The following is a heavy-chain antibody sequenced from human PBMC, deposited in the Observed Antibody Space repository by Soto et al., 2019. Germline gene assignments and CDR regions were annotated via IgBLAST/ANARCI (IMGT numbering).Heavy chain of an antibody. V-gene: IGHV4-39*01. CDR1: GGSISSSSYY. CDR2: IYYSGST. CDR3: ARAVGDTLYYLDD. J-gene: IGHJ4*02. Sequence: SETLSLTCTVSGGSISSSSYYWGWIRQPPGKGLEWIGSIYYSGSTYYNPSLKSRVTISVDTSKNQFSLRLSSVTAADTAVYYCARAVGDTLYYLDDWGQGTLVTVAS. D-gene: IGHD6-19*01.